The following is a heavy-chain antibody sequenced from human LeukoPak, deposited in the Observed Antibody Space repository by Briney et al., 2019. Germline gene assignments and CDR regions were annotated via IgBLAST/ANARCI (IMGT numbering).Heavy chain of an antibody. CDR1: GFTFSNYA. CDR3: AKDLVI. Sequence: GGSLRPSCAASGFTFSNYAMNWVRQAPGKGLEWVSAISGSGGSTFYADSVKGRFTITRDNPKNTLYLQMNSLRAEDTAIYYCAKDLVIGGQGTLVTVSS. CDR2: ISGSGGST. V-gene: IGHV3-23*01. D-gene: IGHD3-9*01. J-gene: IGHJ4*02.